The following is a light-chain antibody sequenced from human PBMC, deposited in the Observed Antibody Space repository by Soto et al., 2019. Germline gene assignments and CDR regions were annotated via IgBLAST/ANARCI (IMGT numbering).Light chain of an antibody. V-gene: IGKV1-39*01. Sequence: IRMTQSPSSLSASVGDTVTITCRASHSISSHLNWYQQKPGKAPNLLMYTASNLQSGVPSRFSGSGSGTDFTLTISSLQPEDFATYYCQQSYSTPISFGQGTKVDIK. CDR1: HSISSH. CDR2: TAS. J-gene: IGKJ1*01. CDR3: QQSYSTPIS.